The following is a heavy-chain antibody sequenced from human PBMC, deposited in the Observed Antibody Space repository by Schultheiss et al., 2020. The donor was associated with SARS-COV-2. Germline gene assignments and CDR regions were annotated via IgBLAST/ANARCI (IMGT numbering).Heavy chain of an antibody. D-gene: IGHD4-17*01. V-gene: IGHV4-31*03. CDR1: GGSISSGAYY. J-gene: IGHJ6*02. CDR2: IFYIGST. Sequence: SQTLSLTCTVSGGSISSGAYYWSWIRQHPGKGLEWIGYIFYIGSTYYNPSLKSRVTISVDTSRNQFSLKLSSVTAADTAVYYCARDSNYGDYQSRGLYVWGQGATVTVCS. CDR3: ARDSNYGDYQSRGLYV.